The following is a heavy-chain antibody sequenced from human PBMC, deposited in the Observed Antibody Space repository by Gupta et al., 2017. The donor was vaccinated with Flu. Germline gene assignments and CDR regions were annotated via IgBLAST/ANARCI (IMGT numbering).Heavy chain of an antibody. CDR1: GFTFSNAW. CDR3: SAHDKAYYGPDY. CDR2: IKSKTDCGTT. D-gene: IGHD2-21*01. V-gene: IGHV3-15*01. J-gene: IGHJ4*02. Sequence: EVEPVESGGGLVKPWGSLRLSWAASGFTFSNAWMSWFRKAPGKGLEWVGRIKSKTDCGTTNYAAPVKGRFTISRDDSKNTLYLQMTSLNTEDTAVYYCSAHDKAYYGPDYWGQGTLVTVSS.